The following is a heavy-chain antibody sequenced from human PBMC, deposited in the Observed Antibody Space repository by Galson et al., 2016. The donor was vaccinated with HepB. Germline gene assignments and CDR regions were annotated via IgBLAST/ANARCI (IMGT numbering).Heavy chain of an antibody. V-gene: IGHV4-39*01. J-gene: IGHJ5*02. CDR2: IYYSGKD. CDR1: GGSMSSSDYY. Sequence: SETLSLTCNVSGGSMSSSDYYWGWIRQPPGRGLEWIGSIYYSGKDYYNPSLKSRVTISVDTSKSQFSLRLSSVTAADTAVYYCARQGRYHYGSGRNNWFDPWGQGTLVTVSS. D-gene: IGHD3-10*01. CDR3: ARQGRYHYGSGRNNWFDP.